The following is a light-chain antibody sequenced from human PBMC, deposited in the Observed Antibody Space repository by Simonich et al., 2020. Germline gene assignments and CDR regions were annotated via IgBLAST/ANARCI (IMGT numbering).Light chain of an antibody. CDR2: KAS. Sequence: DIQMTQSPSTLSASVGDRVTITCRASKSISGWLAWYQQKPGKAPKLLIYKASSLESGVPSRFSGSGSGTEFTLTISSLQPDDFATYYCQQYNSYSQTFGQGTKVEIK. V-gene: IGKV1-5*03. CDR3: QQYNSYSQT. J-gene: IGKJ1*01. CDR1: KSISGW.